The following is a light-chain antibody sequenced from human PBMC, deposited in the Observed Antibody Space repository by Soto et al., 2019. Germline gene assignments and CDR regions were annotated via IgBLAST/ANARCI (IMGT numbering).Light chain of an antibody. V-gene: IGLV2-14*01. CDR2: DVS. J-gene: IGLJ3*02. CDR1: SSDVGAYSY. CDR3: SSYAANNNLL. Sequence: QSALTQPASVSGSPGQSITISCTGTSSDVGAYSYVSWYQQHPGKAPKLIIYDVSDRPSGISNRFSGSKSDNTASLTISGLQAEDEAEYYCSSYAANNNLLFGGGTKLTVL.